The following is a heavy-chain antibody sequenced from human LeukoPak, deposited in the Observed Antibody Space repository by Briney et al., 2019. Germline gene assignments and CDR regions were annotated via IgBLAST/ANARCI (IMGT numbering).Heavy chain of an antibody. D-gene: IGHD2-15*01. V-gene: IGHV4-4*07. Sequence: SETLSLTCTVSGGSISSHYWSWIRQPAGKGLEWIGRIYTSGSTNYNPSLKSRVTMSVDTSKNQFSLKLSSVTAADTAVYYCARNAPSRGLAVSDYWGQGTLVTVSS. CDR2: IYTSGST. CDR1: GGSISSHY. CDR3: ARNAPSRGLAVSDY. J-gene: IGHJ4*02.